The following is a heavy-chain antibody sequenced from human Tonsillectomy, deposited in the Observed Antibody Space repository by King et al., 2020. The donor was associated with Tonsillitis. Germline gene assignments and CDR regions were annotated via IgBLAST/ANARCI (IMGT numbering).Heavy chain of an antibody. CDR2: IDSDGSST. CDR3: ASRYCSGGGCYLDH. CDR1: GFTFSNYW. D-gene: IGHD2-15*01. V-gene: IGHV3-74*01. J-gene: IGHJ4*02. Sequence: VQLVESGGGLVRPGGSLRLSCAVSGFTFSNYWMHWVRQAPGKGLVWVSRIDSDGSSTSSADSVKGRFTISRDNAKNTLYLQMSSLRAEDTAVYYCASRYCSGGGCYLDHWGQGTLVTVSS.